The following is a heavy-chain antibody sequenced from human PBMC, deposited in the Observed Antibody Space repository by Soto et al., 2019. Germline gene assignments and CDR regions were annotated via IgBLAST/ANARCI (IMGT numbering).Heavy chain of an antibody. D-gene: IGHD6-13*01. V-gene: IGHV4-39*01. J-gene: IGHJ4*02. CDR3: ARLVRVGAAAGLFDY. Sequence: QLQLQESGPGLVKPSETLSLTCTVSGGSISSSSYYWGWIRQPPGKGLEWIGSIYYSGSTYYNPSLKSRVTISVDTSKNQFPLKLSSVTAADTAVYYCARLVRVGAAAGLFDYWGQGTLVTVSS. CDR1: GGSISSSSYY. CDR2: IYYSGST.